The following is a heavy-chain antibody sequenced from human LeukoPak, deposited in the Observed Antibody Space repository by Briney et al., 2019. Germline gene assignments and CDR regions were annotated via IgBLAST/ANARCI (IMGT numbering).Heavy chain of an antibody. D-gene: IGHD2-2*01. Sequence: GGSLRLSCAASGFTFSSYAMHWVRQAPGKGLEWGAVISYDGSNKYYADSVKGRFTISRDNSKNTLYLQMNSLRAEDTAVYYCARAGGDIVVVPAAPFDYWGQGTLVTVSS. J-gene: IGHJ4*02. CDR3: ARAGGDIVVVPAAPFDY. CDR1: GFTFSSYA. CDR2: ISYDGSNK. V-gene: IGHV3-30-3*01.